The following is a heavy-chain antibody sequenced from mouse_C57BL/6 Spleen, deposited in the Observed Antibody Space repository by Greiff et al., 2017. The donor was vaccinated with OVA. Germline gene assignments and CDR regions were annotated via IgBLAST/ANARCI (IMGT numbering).Heavy chain of an antibody. CDR1: GFNITDYY. J-gene: IGHJ3*01. CDR2: IDPEDGDT. V-gene: IGHV14-1*01. D-gene: IGHD1-1*01. CDR3: TPYGSSYEGFAY. Sequence: VQLKQSGAELVRPGASVKLSCTASGFNITDYYMHWVKQRPEQGLEWIGRIDPEDGDTEYTPKFQGKATMTADTSSNTAYLQLSSLTSEDTAVYYCTPYGSSYEGFAYWGQGTLVTVSA.